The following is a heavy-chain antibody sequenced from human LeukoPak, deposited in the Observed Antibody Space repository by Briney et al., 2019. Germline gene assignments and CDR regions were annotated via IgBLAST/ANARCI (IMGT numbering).Heavy chain of an antibody. CDR3: ARHNPAAAGYFDY. CDR2: ISYSGST. CDR1: GGSISSSGYY. V-gene: IGHV4-61*05. Sequence: PSETLSLTCTVYGGSISSSGYYWSWIRQPPGGGLEWIGYISYSGSTNYNPSLKSRVTMSVDTPKSQFSLKLSSVSAADTAVYYCARHNPAAAGYFDYWGQGTLVTVSS. D-gene: IGHD6-13*01. J-gene: IGHJ4*02.